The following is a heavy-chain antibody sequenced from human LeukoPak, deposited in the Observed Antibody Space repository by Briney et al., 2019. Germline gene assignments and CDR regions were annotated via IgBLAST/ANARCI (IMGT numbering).Heavy chain of an antibody. J-gene: IGHJ6*02. CDR2: INPSGGST. Sequence: ASVKVSCKASGYTFTSYYMHWVRQAPGQGLEWMGIINPSGGSTSYAQKFQGRVTMTRDTSTSTVYMELSSLRSEDTAVYYCARVLSTTYYYYGMDVWGQGTTVTVSS. V-gene: IGHV1-46*01. D-gene: IGHD1-14*01. CDR1: GYTFTSYY. CDR3: ARVLSTTYYYYGMDV.